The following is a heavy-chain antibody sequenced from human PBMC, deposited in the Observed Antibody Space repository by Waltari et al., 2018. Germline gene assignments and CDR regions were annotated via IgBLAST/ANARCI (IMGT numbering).Heavy chain of an antibody. CDR1: GFTFSSYS. CDR3: AKGTQNIVVVVAATALDY. D-gene: IGHD2-15*01. J-gene: IGHJ4*02. V-gene: IGHV3-48*04. CDR2: ISSSSSTI. Sequence: EVQLVESGGGLVQPGGSLRLSCAASGFTFSSYSMNWVRQAPGKGLEWVSYISSSSSTIYYADSGKGRFTSSRDNAKNTLYLQMNSLRAEDTAVYYCAKGTQNIVVVVAATALDYWGQGTLVTVSS.